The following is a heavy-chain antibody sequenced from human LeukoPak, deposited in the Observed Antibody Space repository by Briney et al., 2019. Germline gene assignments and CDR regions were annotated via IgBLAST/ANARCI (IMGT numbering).Heavy chain of an antibody. CDR2: ISSSSSYI. Sequence: PGGSLRLSCVASGFTFSSYGMNWVRQAPGKGLEWVSFISSSSSYIYYADSVKGRFTISRDNSKNTLYLQMNSLRAEDTAVYYCARRAGAYSHPYDYWGQGTLVTVSS. D-gene: IGHD4/OR15-4a*01. V-gene: IGHV3-21*04. J-gene: IGHJ4*02. CDR1: GFTFSSYG. CDR3: ARRAGAYSHPYDY.